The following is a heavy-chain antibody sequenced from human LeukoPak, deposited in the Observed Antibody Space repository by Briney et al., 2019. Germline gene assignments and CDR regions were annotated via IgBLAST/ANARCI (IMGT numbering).Heavy chain of an antibody. D-gene: IGHD3-9*01. CDR2: ISSSSSYT. Sequence: PGGSLRLSCAASGFTFSDYYMSWIRQAPGKGLEWVSYISSSSSYTNYADSVKGRFTISRDNAKNSLYLQVSSLRAEDTAVYYCARVHYDILTGYSPHFDYWGQGTLVTVSS. J-gene: IGHJ4*02. CDR3: ARVHYDILTGYSPHFDY. V-gene: IGHV3-11*05. CDR1: GFTFSDYY.